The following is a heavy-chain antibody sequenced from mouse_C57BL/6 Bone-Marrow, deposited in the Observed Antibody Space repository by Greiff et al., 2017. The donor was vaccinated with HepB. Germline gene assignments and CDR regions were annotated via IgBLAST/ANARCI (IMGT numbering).Heavy chain of an antibody. CDR2: IDPSASYT. CDR3: ARYGSSGPSWFAY. D-gene: IGHD3-2*02. CDR1: GYTFTSYW. V-gene: IGHV1-69*01. J-gene: IGHJ3*01. Sequence: QVQLQQPGAELVMPGASVKLSCKASGYTFTSYWMHWVKQRPGQGLEWIGEIDPSASYTNYNQKFKGKSTLTVDKSSSTAYMQLSSLTSEDSAVYYCARYGSSGPSWFAYWGQGTLVTVSA.